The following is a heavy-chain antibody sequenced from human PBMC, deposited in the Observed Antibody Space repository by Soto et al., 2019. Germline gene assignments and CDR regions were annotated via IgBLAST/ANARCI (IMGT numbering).Heavy chain of an antibody. J-gene: IGHJ5*02. CDR1: VGSISSGGYY. CDR3: ARSRGHIVVVTAVGPSWFDP. Sequence: SETLSLTCTVSVGSISSGGYYWSWIRQHPGKGLEWIGYIYYSGSTYYNPSLKSRVTISVDTSKNQFSLKLSSVTAADTAGYYCARSRGHIVVVTAVGPSWFDPWGQGTLVTVSS. V-gene: IGHV4-31*03. CDR2: IYYSGST. D-gene: IGHD2-21*02.